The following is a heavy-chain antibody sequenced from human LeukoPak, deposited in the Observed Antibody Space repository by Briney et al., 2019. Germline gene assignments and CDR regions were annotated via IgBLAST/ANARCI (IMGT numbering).Heavy chain of an antibody. Sequence: SETLSLTCTVSGGSISSYYWSWIRQPPGKGLEWIGYIYYSGSTNYNPSLKSRVTISVDTSKNQFSLKLSSVTAADTAVYYCARHIQVAFRVSRLGWFDSWGQGTLVTVSS. CDR3: ARHIQVAFRVSRLGWFDS. CDR2: IYYSGST. J-gene: IGHJ5*01. CDR1: GGSISSYY. D-gene: IGHD3-3*02. V-gene: IGHV4-59*08.